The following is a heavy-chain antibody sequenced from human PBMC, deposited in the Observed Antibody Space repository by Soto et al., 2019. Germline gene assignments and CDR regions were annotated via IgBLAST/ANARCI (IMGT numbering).Heavy chain of an antibody. D-gene: IGHD3-22*01. CDR3: ARPLGVITLSMDV. J-gene: IGHJ6*02. CDR2: IWYDGSNK. V-gene: IGHV3-33*01. CDR1: GFTFSSYG. Sequence: PGGSLRLSCAASGFTFSSYGMHWVRQAPGKGLEWVAVIWYDGSNKYYADSVKGRFTISRDNSKNTLYLQMNSLRAEDTAVYYCARPLGVITLSMDVWGQGTTVTVS.